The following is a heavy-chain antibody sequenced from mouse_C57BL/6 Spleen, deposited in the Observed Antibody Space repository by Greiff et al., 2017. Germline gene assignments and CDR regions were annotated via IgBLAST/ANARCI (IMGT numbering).Heavy chain of an antibody. CDR1: GYTFTSYW. V-gene: IGHV1-59*01. D-gene: IGHD1-1*01. CDR3: AIITTVVAKGD. Sequence: VKLQQPGAELVRPGTSVKLSCKASGYTFTSYWMHWVKQRPGQGLEWIGVIDPSDSYTNYNQKFKGKATLTVDTSSSTAYMQLSSLTSEDSAVYYCAIITTVVAKGDWGQGTTLTVSS. J-gene: IGHJ2*01. CDR2: IDPSDSYT.